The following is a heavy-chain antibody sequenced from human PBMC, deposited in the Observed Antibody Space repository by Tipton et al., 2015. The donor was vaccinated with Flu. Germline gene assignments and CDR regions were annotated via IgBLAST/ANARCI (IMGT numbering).Heavy chain of an antibody. Sequence: TLSLTCAVYGGSFSGYYWSWIRQPPGKGLEWIGEINHSGSTNTNPSLKSRVTISIDTSKSQFFLDLTSMTAADTGIYYCARARDYGDRGGGWFDPWGQGTLVTVSS. J-gene: IGHJ5*02. CDR2: INHSGST. CDR3: ARARDYGDRGGGWFDP. CDR1: GGSFSGYY. V-gene: IGHV4-34*01. D-gene: IGHD4-17*01.